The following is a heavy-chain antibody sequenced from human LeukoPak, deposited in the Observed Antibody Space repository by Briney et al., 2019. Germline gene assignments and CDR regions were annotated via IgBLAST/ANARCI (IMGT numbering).Heavy chain of an antibody. V-gene: IGHV3-43*02. CDR3: AKDTGRWLQSADY. J-gene: IGHJ4*02. CDR2: ISGDGGST. CDR1: GFTLDDYA. Sequence: PGGSLRLSCAASGFTLDDYAMHWVRQAPGKGLEWVSLISGDGGSTCYADSVKGRFTISRDNSKNSLYLQMNSLRTEDTALYYCAKDTGRWLQSADYWGQGTLVTVSS. D-gene: IGHD5-24*01.